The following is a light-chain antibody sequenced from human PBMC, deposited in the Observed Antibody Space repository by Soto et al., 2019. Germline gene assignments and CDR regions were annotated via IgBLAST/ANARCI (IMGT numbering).Light chain of an antibody. J-gene: IGLJ2*01. CDR2: DDI. CDR1: SSNIGRSY. V-gene: IGLV1-51*01. Sequence: QSVLTQPPSVAVAPGQKVTVYCSGSSSNIGRSYVSWYQHLPGTAPKLLIYDDIKRPSGVPDRFSASKSGTSATLAITGLQTGDEADYFCGTWEARLTAVVVGGGTKLTVL. CDR3: GTWEARLTAVV.